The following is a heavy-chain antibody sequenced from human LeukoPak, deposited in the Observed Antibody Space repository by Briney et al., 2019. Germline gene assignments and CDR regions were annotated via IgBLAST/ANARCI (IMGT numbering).Heavy chain of an antibody. CDR3: AKDSPTPPYYYDSSGYYLVY. J-gene: IGHJ4*02. Sequence: GGSLRLSCAASGFTFSDYYMSWIRQAPGKGLEWVSYISSSSSYTNYADSVKGRFTISRDNAKNSLYLQMNSLRAEDTAVYYCAKDSPTPPYYYDSSGYYLVYWGQGTLVTVSS. V-gene: IGHV3-11*05. D-gene: IGHD3-22*01. CDR2: ISSSSSYT. CDR1: GFTFSDYY.